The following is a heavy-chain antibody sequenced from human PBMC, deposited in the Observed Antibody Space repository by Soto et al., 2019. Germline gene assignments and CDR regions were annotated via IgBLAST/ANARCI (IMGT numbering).Heavy chain of an antibody. D-gene: IGHD3-22*01. CDR3: ARDSDYYDSSGFPTHYYYGMDV. CDR1: GFTFSSYS. CDR2: ISSSSSYI. J-gene: IGHJ6*02. V-gene: IGHV3-21*01. Sequence: EVQLVESGGGLVKPGGSLRLSCAASGFTFSSYSMNWVRQAPGKGLEWVSSISSSSSYIYYADSVKGRFTISRDNAKNSRYLQMNSLRAEDTAVYYCARDSDYYDSSGFPTHYYYGMDVWGQGTTVTVSS.